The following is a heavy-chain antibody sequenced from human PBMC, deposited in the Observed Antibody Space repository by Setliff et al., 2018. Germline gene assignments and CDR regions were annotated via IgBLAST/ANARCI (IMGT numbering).Heavy chain of an antibody. CDR2: ISGSGGST. J-gene: IGHJ4*02. D-gene: IGHD2-21*01. CDR1: GFTFSSYA. Sequence: GGSLRLSCAASGFTFSSYAMSWVRQAPGKGLEWVSAISGSGGSTYYADSVRGRFTISRDISKNTLCLQMNSLRPEDTAVYYCARGGDYCGGECYIPPPDSYWGQGTLVTVSS. V-gene: IGHV3-23*01. CDR3: ARGGDYCGGECYIPPPDSY.